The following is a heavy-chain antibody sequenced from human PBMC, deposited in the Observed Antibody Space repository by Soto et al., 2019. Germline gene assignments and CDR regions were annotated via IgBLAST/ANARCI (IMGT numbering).Heavy chain of an antibody. D-gene: IGHD6-19*01. CDR2: ISAYNGNT. CDR3: ARDFRSGWYGP. V-gene: IGHV1-18*01. CDR1: GYTFTSYG. Sequence: GASVKVSCKASGYTFTSYGISWVRQAPGQGLEWMGWISAYNGNTNYAQKLQGRVTTTTDTFTSTAYMELRSLRSDDTAVYYCARDFRSGWYGPWGQGTLVTVSS. J-gene: IGHJ5*02.